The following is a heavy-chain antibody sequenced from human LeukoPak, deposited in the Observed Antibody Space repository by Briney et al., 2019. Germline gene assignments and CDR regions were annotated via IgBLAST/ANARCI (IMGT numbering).Heavy chain of an antibody. CDR2: IWYDGSNK. Sequence: GRSLRLSCAASGFTFNSYGMHWVRQAPGKGLEWVAVIWYDGSNKYYADSVKGRFTISRDNSKNTLYLQMNSLRAEDTAVYYCARPNGYSSGWFFDYWGQGALVTVSS. CDR3: ARPNGYSSGWFFDY. V-gene: IGHV3-33*01. CDR1: GFTFNSYG. D-gene: IGHD6-19*01. J-gene: IGHJ4*02.